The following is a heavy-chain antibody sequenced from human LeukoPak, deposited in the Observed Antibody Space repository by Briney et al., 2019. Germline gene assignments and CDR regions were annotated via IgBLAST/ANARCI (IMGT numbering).Heavy chain of an antibody. D-gene: IGHD3-10*01. V-gene: IGHV7-4-1*02. CDR2: INTNTGNP. J-gene: IGHJ3*02. CDR1: GYTFTSYA. CDR3: ARVVYYGSGSYYRVPDAFDI. Sequence: ASVKVSCKASGYTFTSYAMNLVRQAPGQGLEWMGWINTNTGNPTYAQGFTGRFVFSLDTSVSTAYLQISSLKAEDTAVYYCARVVYYGSGSYYRVPDAFDIWGQGKMVTVSS.